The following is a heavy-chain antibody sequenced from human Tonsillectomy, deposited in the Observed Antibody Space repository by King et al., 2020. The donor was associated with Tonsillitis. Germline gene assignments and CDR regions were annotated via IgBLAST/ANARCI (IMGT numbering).Heavy chain of an antibody. V-gene: IGHV4-59*01. Sequence: QLQESGPGLVKPSETLSLTCTVSGGSISSYYWSWIRQPPGKGLEWIGYIYYSGSTNYNPSLKSPVTISVDTSKNQFSLKLSSVTAADTAVYYCARDRPYDIYYYYGMDVWGQGTTVTVSS. J-gene: IGHJ6*02. CDR2: IYYSGST. D-gene: IGHD3-9*01. CDR3: ARDRPYDIYYYYGMDV. CDR1: GGSISSYY.